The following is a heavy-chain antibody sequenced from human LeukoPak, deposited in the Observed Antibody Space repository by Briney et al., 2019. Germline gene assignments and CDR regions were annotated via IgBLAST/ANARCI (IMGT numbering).Heavy chain of an antibody. CDR3: VVGGSPGY. J-gene: IGHJ4*02. D-gene: IGHD2-15*01. CDR2: ISTDGYTT. Sequence: PGGSLRLSCAASGLAFSAYKMHWVRHAPRKGLVWVSRISTDGYTTDYADFVQGRFTASRDNTKNTWSLEMNSLRAEDTAVYYCVVGGSPGYWGQGTLVTVSP. CDR1: GLAFSAYK. V-gene: IGHV3-74*01.